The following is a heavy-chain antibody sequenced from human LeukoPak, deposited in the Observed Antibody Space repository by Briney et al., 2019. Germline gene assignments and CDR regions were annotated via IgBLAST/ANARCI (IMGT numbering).Heavy chain of an antibody. CDR3: IRDFRSADL. CDR2: IYVDGRTT. CDR1: GFTFSNYW. J-gene: IGHJ5*02. V-gene: IGHV3-74*01. Sequence: PGGSLRLSCVASGFTFSNYWMHWVRQPPGKGLVWVSRIYVDGRTTNYADPVKGRFTISRDNAKNTVYLEMNSLSVEDTATYYCIRDFRSADLWGQETLVTVTS.